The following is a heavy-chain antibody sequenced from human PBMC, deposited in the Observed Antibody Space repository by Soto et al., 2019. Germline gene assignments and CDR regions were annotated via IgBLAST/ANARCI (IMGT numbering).Heavy chain of an antibody. CDR1: GGSISSYY. Sequence: PSETLSLTCTVSGGSISSYYWSWIRQAPGKGLEWIGYTHYSGSASYNPSLKSRVSISVDTSKNQFSLRLTSVTAADTAVYYCARPYWGSSGGVFDIWGQGTMVTVSS. CDR2: THYSGSA. D-gene: IGHD7-27*01. CDR3: ARPYWGSSGGVFDI. J-gene: IGHJ3*02. V-gene: IGHV4-59*01.